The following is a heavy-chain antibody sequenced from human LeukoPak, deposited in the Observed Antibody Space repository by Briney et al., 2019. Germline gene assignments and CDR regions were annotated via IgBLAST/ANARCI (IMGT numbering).Heavy chain of an antibody. CDR2: ITDTGGDT. CDR3: AKVVGATTRGYFDY. D-gene: IGHD1-26*01. Sequence: GGSLRLSCAASGFTFSTYGMNWVRQAPGKGLEWVSSITDTGGDTYYADSVKGRFTVSRDNSKNTLYLQMNSLRAEDTAVYYCAKVVGATTRGYFDYWGQGTLVTVSS. V-gene: IGHV3-23*01. J-gene: IGHJ4*02. CDR1: GFTFSTYG.